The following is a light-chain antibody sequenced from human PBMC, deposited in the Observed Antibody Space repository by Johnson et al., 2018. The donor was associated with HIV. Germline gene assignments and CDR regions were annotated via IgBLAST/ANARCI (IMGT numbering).Light chain of an antibody. Sequence: QSVLTQPPSVSAAPGQKVTISCSGTGSNIGNNYVSWYQHLPGTAPKLFIYENNKRPSGIPARFSGSKSGTSATLGITGLQPGDEADYYCGTWDSSLSAYVFGTGTNVAVL. V-gene: IGLV1-51*02. J-gene: IGLJ1*01. CDR3: GTWDSSLSAYV. CDR2: ENN. CDR1: GSNIGNNY.